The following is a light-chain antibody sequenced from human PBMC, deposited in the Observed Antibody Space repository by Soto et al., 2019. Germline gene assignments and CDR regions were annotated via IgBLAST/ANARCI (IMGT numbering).Light chain of an antibody. CDR2: LAS. V-gene: IGKV2-28*01. CDR3: MQALQTLSIT. Sequence: DIVMTQSPLSLPVTPGEAVSISCRSNQSLVHSDGIAYFSWFQQRPGQAPQPLIYLASNRSSGVPDRFSGSGSGRDFTLRINRVEAEDVGVYYCMQALQTLSITFGQGTRLEIK. J-gene: IGKJ5*01. CDR1: QSLVHSDGIAY.